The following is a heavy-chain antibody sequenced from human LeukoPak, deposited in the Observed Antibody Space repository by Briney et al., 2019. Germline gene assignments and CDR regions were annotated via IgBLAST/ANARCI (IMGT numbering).Heavy chain of an antibody. V-gene: IGHV3-7*04. D-gene: IGHD2/OR15-2a*01. CDR3: QRDFYGY. CDR2: IKEDGSEK. J-gene: IGHJ4*02. CDR1: GFTFSSYG. Sequence: GRSLRLSCAASGFTFSSYGMHWVRQAPGKGLEWVANIKEDGSEKYYVDSVKGRFTISRDNAKNSLYLQMNSLRAEDTAVYYCQRDFYGYWGQGILVTVSS.